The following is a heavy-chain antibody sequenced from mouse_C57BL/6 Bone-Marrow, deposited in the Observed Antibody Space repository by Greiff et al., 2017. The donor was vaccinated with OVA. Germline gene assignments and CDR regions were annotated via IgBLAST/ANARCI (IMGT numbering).Heavy chain of an antibody. CDR2: INPYNGGT. D-gene: IGHD1-1*01. Sequence: VQLKQSGPVLVKPGASVKMSCKASGYTFTDYYMNWVKQSHGKSLEWIGVINPYNGGTSYNQKFKGKATLTVDKSSSTAYMELNSLTSEDSAVYYCARCSPPDYWGQGTTLTVSS. CDR1: GYTFTDYY. CDR3: ARCSPPDY. J-gene: IGHJ2*01. V-gene: IGHV1-19*01.